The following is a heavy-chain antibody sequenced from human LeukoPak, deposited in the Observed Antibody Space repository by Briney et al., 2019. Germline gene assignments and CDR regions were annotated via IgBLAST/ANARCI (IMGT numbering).Heavy chain of an antibody. Sequence: SETLSLTCTVSGGSISGDHWNWIRQPPGKGLEWVGYIYYSGNTNYNPSLKSRVTISVDTSKNQFSLKLSSVTAADTAVYYCARRNDFDIWGQGTMVTVSS. V-gene: IGHV4-59*08. J-gene: IGHJ3*02. CDR1: GGSISGDH. CDR3: ARRNDFDI. CDR2: IYYSGNT.